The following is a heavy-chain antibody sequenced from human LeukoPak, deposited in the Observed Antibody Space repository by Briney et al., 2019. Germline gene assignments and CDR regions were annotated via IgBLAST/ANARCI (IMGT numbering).Heavy chain of an antibody. CDR3: ARDLDGSNCFAY. D-gene: IGHD1-26*01. CDR1: GYTFTSYY. J-gene: IGHJ4*02. V-gene: IGHV1-46*01. CDR2: INPSGGST. Sequence: ASVKVSCKASGYTFTSYYMHWVRQAPGQGLEWMGIINPSGGSTSYAQKFQGRVTMTRDTSTSTAYMELRSLRSDDTAVYYCARDLDGSNCFAYWGQGTLVTVSS.